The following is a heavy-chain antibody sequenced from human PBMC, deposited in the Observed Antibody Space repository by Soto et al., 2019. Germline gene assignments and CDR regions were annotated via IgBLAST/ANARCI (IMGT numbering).Heavy chain of an antibody. CDR1: GGPLSSGGYY. CDR3: ARDEGARSNSNWFDP. D-gene: IGHD1-20*01. CDR2: IYYSGST. V-gene: IGHV4-31*03. Sequence: PSGTLSPTCTFSGGPLSSGGYYLSWIRPHPGKGLEWIGYIYYSGSTYYNPSLKSRVTISVDTSKNQFSLKLSSVTAADTAVYYCARDEGARSNSNWFDPWGQGTLVTVSS. J-gene: IGHJ5*02.